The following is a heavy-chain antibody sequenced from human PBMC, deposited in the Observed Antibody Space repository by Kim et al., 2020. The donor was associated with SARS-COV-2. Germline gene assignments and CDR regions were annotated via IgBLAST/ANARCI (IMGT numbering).Heavy chain of an antibody. V-gene: IGHV1-46*01. J-gene: IGHJ4*02. Sequence: ASVKVSCKASGYTFTSYYLHWVRQAPGQGLEWMGIINPSGGSTSYAQKFQGRVTMTRDTSASTVYIELSSLRSEDTAVYYCARGMIYCGGDCYSWDYWGQGSLVTVSS. CDR2: INPSGGST. CDR1: GYTFTSYY. D-gene: IGHD2-21*02. CDR3: ARGMIYCGGDCYSWDY.